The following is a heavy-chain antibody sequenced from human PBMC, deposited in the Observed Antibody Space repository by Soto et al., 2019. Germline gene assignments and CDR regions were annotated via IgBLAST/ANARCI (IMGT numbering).Heavy chain of an antibody. CDR2: INAGNDNT. J-gene: IGHJ6*02. D-gene: IGHD3-3*01. CDR3: ARVGQYYSGMDV. Sequence: GASVKVSCTASGYTFTTYVMHWVRQAPGQRLEWMGWINAGNDNTKYSQKFQGRVTITRDTSASTVYMELSSLSSEDPAVYYCARVGQYYSGMDVWGQGTTVTVSS. CDR1: GYTFTTYV. V-gene: IGHV1-3*01.